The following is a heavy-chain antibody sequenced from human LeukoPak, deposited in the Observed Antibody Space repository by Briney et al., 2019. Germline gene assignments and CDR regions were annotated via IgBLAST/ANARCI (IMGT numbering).Heavy chain of an antibody. D-gene: IGHD6-13*01. CDR1: GFTFSSYG. CDR2: IRYDGSNK. Sequence: GGSLRLSCAASGFTFSSYGMHWVRQAPGKGLEWVAFIRYDGSNKYYADSVKGRFTISRDNSKSTLYLQMNSLRAEDTAVYYCARDMRAAAIRNDYYYYGMDVWGQGTTVTVSS. CDR3: ARDMRAAAIRNDYYYYGMDV. J-gene: IGHJ6*02. V-gene: IGHV3-30*02.